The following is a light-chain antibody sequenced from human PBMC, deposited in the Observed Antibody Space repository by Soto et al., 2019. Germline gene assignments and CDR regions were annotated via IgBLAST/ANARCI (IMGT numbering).Light chain of an antibody. CDR1: QSVSSY. CDR2: DAS. Sequence: EIVLTQSPATLSLSPGERDTLSCRASQSVSSYLAWYQQKPGQAPRLLIYDASNRATGIPARFSGSGSGTDFTLTISSLAPEDFAVYYCQQRSNWLSFGGGTKVEIK. V-gene: IGKV3-11*01. CDR3: QQRSNWLS. J-gene: IGKJ4*01.